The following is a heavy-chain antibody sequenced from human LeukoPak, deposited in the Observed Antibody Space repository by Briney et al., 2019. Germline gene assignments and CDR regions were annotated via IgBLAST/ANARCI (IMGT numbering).Heavy chain of an antibody. J-gene: IGHJ4*02. CDR3: AREDCSSTSCYRGYDY. D-gene: IGHD2-2*01. CDR1: GGSISSGGYY. Sequence: SETLSLTCTVSGGSISSGGYYWSWIRQHPGKGLEWIGYIYYSGNTYYNPSLKSRVTISVDTSKNQFSLKLSSVTAADTAVYYCAREDCSSTSCYRGYDYWGQGTLVTVSS. CDR2: IYYSGNT. V-gene: IGHV4-31*03.